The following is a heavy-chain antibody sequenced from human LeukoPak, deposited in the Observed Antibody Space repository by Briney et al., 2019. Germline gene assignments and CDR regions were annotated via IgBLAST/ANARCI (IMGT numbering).Heavy chain of an antibody. D-gene: IGHD6-19*01. CDR2: IWSDGSNK. J-gene: IGHJ4*02. V-gene: IGHV3-33*08. Sequence: GGSLRLSCAASGFTFSTYSMNWVRQAPGKGLEWVAVIWSDGSNKHYADSVKGRFTISRDNSKNTVYLEMNSLRAEDTAVYYCAREGGSGRTAEDGYWGQGTLVTVSS. CDR3: AREGGSGRTAEDGY. CDR1: GFTFSTYS.